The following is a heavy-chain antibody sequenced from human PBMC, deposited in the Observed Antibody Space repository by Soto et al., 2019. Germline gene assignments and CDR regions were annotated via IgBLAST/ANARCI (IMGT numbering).Heavy chain of an antibody. CDR3: ARDRYIPIYNWFDP. D-gene: IGHD1-20*01. Sequence: LRLSCAASGFTFSSYSMNWVRQAPGKGLEWVSYISSSSSTIYYADSVKGRFTISRDNAKNSLYLQMNSLRDEDTAVYYCARDRYIPIYNWFDPWGQGTLVTVSS. V-gene: IGHV3-48*02. CDR1: GFTFSSYS. J-gene: IGHJ5*02. CDR2: ISSSSSTI.